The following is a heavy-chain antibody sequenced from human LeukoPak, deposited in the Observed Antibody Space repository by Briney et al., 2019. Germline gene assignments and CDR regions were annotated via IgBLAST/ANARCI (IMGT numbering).Heavy chain of an antibody. CDR2: IKQDGSEK. Sequence: GGSLRLSCAASGYTFSSHWMSWVRQAPGKGLEWVANIKQDGSEKYYVDSVKGRFTISRDNAKNSLYLQMNSLRAEDTAVYYCAREYYYGDYGYWGQGTLVTVSS. CDR3: AREYYYGDYGY. V-gene: IGHV3-7*01. D-gene: IGHD4-17*01. J-gene: IGHJ4*02. CDR1: GYTFSSHW.